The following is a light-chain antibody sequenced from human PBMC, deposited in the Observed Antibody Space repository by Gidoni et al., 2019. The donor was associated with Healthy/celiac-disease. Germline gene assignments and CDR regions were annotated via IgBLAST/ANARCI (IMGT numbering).Light chain of an antibody. Sequence: DIQMTQSPSSQSASVGDRVTITCRASQSISSYLNWYQQKPGKAPKLLIYAASSLQSGVPSRFSGSGSGTDFTLTISSLQPEDFATYYCQQSYSTPYTFGQXTKLEIK. CDR3: QQSYSTPYT. CDR2: AAS. CDR1: QSISSY. J-gene: IGKJ2*01. V-gene: IGKV1-39*01.